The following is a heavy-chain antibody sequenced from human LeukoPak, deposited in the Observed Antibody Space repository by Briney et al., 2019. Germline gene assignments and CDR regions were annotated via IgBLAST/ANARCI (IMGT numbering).Heavy chain of an antibody. V-gene: IGHV4-34*01. CDR1: GGSFRGYQ. J-gene: IGHJ5*02. CDR3: ARLRHYGSGSYPMTGNWFDP. CDR2: INHSGRA. D-gene: IGHD3-10*01. Sequence: SETLSLTCAVYGGSFRGYQWNWIRQPPGKGLEWIGEINHSGRANYNPSLKSRVTISVDTSKNQFSLKLSSVTAADTAVYYCARLRHYGSGSYPMTGNWFDPWGQGTLVSVSS.